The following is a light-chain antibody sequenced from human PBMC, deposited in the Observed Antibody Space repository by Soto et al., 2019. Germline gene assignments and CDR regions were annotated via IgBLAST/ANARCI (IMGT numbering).Light chain of an antibody. Sequence: EIVLTQSPGTLSLSPGERATLSCRASQSVINFLAWYQQKPGQSPSLLIYNASHRATGIPARFSGSGSGTDFTLTISSLEPEDFAVYYCQQRYRWPETFGQGTKV. V-gene: IGKV3-11*01. CDR2: NAS. CDR1: QSVINF. J-gene: IGKJ1*01. CDR3: QQRYRWPET.